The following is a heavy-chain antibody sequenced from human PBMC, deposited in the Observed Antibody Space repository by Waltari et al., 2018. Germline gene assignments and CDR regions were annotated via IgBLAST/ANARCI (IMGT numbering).Heavy chain of an antibody. D-gene: IGHD6-13*01. J-gene: IGHJ4*02. CDR3: ASYSSSWSIELDY. CDR1: GGSISSSSYY. CDR2: IYYSGST. V-gene: IGHV4-39*07. Sequence: QLQLQESGPGLVKPSETLSLTCTVSGGSISSSSYYWGWIRQPPGKGLECVGSIYYSGSTYYNPSLKSRVTISVDTSKNQFSLKLSSVTAADTAVYYCASYSSSWSIELDYWGQGTLVTVSS.